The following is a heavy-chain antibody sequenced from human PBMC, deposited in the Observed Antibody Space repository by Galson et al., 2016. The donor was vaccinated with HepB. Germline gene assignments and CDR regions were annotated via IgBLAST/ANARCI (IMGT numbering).Heavy chain of an antibody. CDR3: AREYAAADR. J-gene: IGHJ1*01. V-gene: IGHV3-30-3*01. D-gene: IGHD2-15*01. CDR2: ISYDGLDK. Sequence: SLRLSCAASGFTFTTYAMHWVRQAPGKGLEWVAVISYDGLDKYYGDSVKGRLTISRDNSKDTVYLQMNSLRADDTAVYYCAREYAAADRWGQGTLVTVSS. CDR1: GFTFTTYA.